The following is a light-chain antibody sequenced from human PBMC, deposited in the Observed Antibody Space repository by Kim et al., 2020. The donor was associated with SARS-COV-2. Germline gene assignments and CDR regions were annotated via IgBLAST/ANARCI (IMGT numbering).Light chain of an antibody. V-gene: IGLV2-8*01. Sequence: GQSVTFSCTGAISDVGRYEHVSWHQQHPGKSPKLILYEVSSRPSGVPDRFSGSKSGSTASLTVSGLQAEYEADYYCRSYADIPVIFGGGTQLTVL. J-gene: IGLJ2*01. CDR2: EVS. CDR1: ISDVGRYEH. CDR3: RSYADIPVI.